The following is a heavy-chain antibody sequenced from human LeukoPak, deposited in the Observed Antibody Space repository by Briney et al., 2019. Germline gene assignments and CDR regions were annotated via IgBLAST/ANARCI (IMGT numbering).Heavy chain of an antibody. CDR2: IIPIFGTA. V-gene: IGHV1-69*06. Sequence: SVKVSCKASGGTFSSYAISWVRQAPGQGLEWMGGIIPIFGTANYAQKFQGRVTITADKSTSTAYMELSSLRSEDTAVYYCAGPGVWFGELLAPHAFDIWGQGTMVTVSS. D-gene: IGHD3-10*01. CDR3: AGPGVWFGELLAPHAFDI. J-gene: IGHJ3*02. CDR1: GGTFSSYA.